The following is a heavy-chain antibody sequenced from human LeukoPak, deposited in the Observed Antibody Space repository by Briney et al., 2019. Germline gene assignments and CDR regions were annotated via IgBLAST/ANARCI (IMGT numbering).Heavy chain of an antibody. D-gene: IGHD3-22*01. Sequence: SETLSLTCAVYGGSFSGYYWSWIRQPPGKGLEWIGEINHSGSTNYNPSLKSRVTISVDNSKNQFSLKLSSVTAADTAVYYCARVGDSSGYYKGFDIWGQGTMVTVSS. CDR3: ARVGDSSGYYKGFDI. CDR2: INHSGST. V-gene: IGHV4-34*01. CDR1: GGSFSGYY. J-gene: IGHJ3*02.